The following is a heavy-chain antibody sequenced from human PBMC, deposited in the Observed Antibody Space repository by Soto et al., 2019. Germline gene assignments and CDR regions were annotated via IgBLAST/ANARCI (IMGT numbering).Heavy chain of an antibody. CDR2: ISVNSGSI. J-gene: IGHJ4*02. V-gene: IGHV3-9*01. CDR1: GFTFNDYT. CDR3: AKEISSGWQRNEDLDY. Sequence: EVQLVESGGGLVKPGRSLRLSCAASGFTFNDYTMHWVRQAPGKGLEWVSGISVNSGSIGYADSVKGRFTISRDNAKNSLYLQMQRMRAEDKALYYCAKEISSGWQRNEDLDYWGQGTMVTVSS. D-gene: IGHD6-19*01.